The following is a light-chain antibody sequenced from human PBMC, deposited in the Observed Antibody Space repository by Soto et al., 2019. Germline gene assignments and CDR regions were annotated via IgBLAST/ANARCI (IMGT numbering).Light chain of an antibody. J-gene: IGLJ2*01. V-gene: IGLV2-14*01. Sequence: QSVLTQPASVSGSPGQSITISSTGTSSDVGGYNYVSWYQHHPGKAPKLMIYEVSNRPSGVSNRFSGSKSGNTASLTISGLQAEDEADYYCSSYTSNSTVVFGGGTKLTVL. CDR1: SSDVGGYNY. CDR2: EVS. CDR3: SSYTSNSTVV.